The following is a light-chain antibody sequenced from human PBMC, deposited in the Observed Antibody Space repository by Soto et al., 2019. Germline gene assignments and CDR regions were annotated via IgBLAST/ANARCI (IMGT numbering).Light chain of an antibody. CDR3: QQYDNLPLT. CDR2: DAS. J-gene: IGKJ4*01. Sequence: DIQMTQSPSSLSASVGDRVTIXXQASQDIKNYLNWYQQKSGKAPKXMRYDASDLETGVPSRFSGSGSGTDFTFTINSLQPEDIATYYCQQYDNLPLTFGGGTKVDIK. V-gene: IGKV1-33*01. CDR1: QDIKNY.